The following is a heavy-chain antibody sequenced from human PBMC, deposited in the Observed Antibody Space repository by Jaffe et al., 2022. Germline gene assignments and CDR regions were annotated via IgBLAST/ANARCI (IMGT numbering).Heavy chain of an antibody. D-gene: IGHD5-18*01. V-gene: IGHV3-64*01. CDR3: ARVERYSYGFGFRSDY. CDR1: GFTFSSYA. Sequence: EVQLVESGGGLVQPGGSLRLSCAASGFTFSSYAMHWVRQAPGKGLEYVSAISSNGGSTYYANSVKGRFTISRDNSKNTLYLQMGSLRAEDMAVYYCARVERYSYGFGFRSDYWGQGTLVTVSS. CDR2: ISSNGGST. J-gene: IGHJ4*02.